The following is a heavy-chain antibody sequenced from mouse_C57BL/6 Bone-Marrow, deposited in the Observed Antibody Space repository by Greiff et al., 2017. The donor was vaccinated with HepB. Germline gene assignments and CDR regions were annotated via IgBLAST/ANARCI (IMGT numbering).Heavy chain of an antibody. CDR1: GYAFSSSW. V-gene: IGHV1-82*01. D-gene: IGHD1-1*01. J-gene: IGHJ2*01. CDR2: LYPGDGDT. CDR3: ARSDYYGSPYYFDY. Sequence: QVQLQQSGPELVKPGASVKISCKASGYAFSSSWMNWVKQRPGKGLEWIGRLYPGDGDTNYNGKFKGKATLTADKSSSTAYMQLSSLTSEDSAVYFCARSDYYGSPYYFDYWGQGTTLTVSS.